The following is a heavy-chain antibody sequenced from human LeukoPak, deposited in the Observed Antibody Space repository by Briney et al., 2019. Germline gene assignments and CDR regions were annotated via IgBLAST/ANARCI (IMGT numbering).Heavy chain of an antibody. Sequence: PGGSLRLSCAASGFTFSYYSMNWVRQAPGKGLEWVSYISSSGSTTYYADSMKGRFTISRDNAKNSLYLQMNSLRAEDTAVYYCARSPAGANYYLDVWGKGTTVTISS. CDR3: ARSPAGANYYLDV. V-gene: IGHV3-48*04. D-gene: IGHD1-14*01. CDR1: GFTFSYYS. J-gene: IGHJ6*03. CDR2: ISSSGSTT.